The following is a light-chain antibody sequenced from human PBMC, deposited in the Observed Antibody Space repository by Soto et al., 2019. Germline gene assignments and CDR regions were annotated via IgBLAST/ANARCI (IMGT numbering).Light chain of an antibody. Sequence: QSALTQPRSVSGSPGQSVTISCTGTSSDVGGYNYVSWYQQHPGKAPKLMIYDVSKRPSGVPDRFSGSKSGNTASLTISGLQAEDEADYYCCSYAGTYNFGVFGTGTKVTVL. V-gene: IGLV2-11*01. CDR1: SSDVGGYNY. CDR2: DVS. CDR3: CSYAGTYNFGV. J-gene: IGLJ1*01.